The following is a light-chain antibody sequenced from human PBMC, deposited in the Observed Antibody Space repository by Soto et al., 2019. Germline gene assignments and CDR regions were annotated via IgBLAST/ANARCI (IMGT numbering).Light chain of an antibody. Sequence: DIQMTQSPSSLSASVGDRVTITCRASQSISSNLNWYQQKPGKAPKLLTYAASSLQSGVPSRFSGGGSGTDFTLTISSLQPEDFATYSCQQSYSTPLTFGGGTKVDIK. CDR3: QQSYSTPLT. CDR1: QSISSN. CDR2: AAS. J-gene: IGKJ4*01. V-gene: IGKV1-39*01.